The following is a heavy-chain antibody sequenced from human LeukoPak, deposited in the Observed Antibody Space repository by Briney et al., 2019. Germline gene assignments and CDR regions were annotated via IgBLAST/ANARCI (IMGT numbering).Heavy chain of an antibody. CDR1: GFTFSSYS. CDR2: ISSSSSYI. J-gene: IGHJ4*02. CDR3: ARERSGGGDY. D-gene: IGHD3-16*01. Sequence: GGSLRLSCAASGFTFSSYSMTWVRQAPGKGLEWVSSISSSSSYIYYADSVKGRFTISRDNAKNSLYLQMNSLRAEDTAVYYCARERSGGGDYWGQGTLVTVSS. V-gene: IGHV3-21*01.